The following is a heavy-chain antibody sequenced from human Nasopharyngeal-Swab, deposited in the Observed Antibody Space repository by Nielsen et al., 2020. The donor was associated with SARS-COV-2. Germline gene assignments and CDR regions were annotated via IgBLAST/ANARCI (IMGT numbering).Heavy chain of an antibody. CDR1: GFTFSSYA. CDR2: ISDDGSKT. CDR3: AKDLDGGGCLFVDY. V-gene: IGHV3-30*18. J-gene: IGHJ4*02. D-gene: IGHD2-21*01. Sequence: GGSLRISGAASGFTFSSYAMHWVRQDPGKGLEWVAVISDDGSKTYLIDSVKGRFTISRDNSKNTVYLQMSTLRAEDTAVYFCAKDLDGGGCLFVDYWGQGTLVTVSS.